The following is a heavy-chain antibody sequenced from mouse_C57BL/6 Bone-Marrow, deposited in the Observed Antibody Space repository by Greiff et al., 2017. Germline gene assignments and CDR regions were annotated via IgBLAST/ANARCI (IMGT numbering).Heavy chain of an antibody. CDR2: INPNYGNT. J-gene: IGHJ2*01. CDR3: ARSPSITTVVAYYCDY. D-gene: IGHD1-1*01. V-gene: IGHV1-39*01. Sequence: EVQRVESGPELVKPGASVKISCKASGYSFTDYNMNWVKQSNGKSLEWIGVINPNYGNTSYKQKFKGKATLTVDPSYSTAYMQLNRLTSEDAAVYYCARSPSITTVVAYYCDYWGQGTTLTVSS. CDR1: GYSFTDYN.